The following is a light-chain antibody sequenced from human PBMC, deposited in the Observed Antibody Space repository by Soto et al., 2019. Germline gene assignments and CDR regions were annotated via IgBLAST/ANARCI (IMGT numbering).Light chain of an antibody. CDR3: GTWDSSLNAEV. J-gene: IGLJ3*02. Sequence: QSVLTQPPSVSASPGQRVTISCSGSSSNIENNYVSWYQQLPGTAPTLLISYNNYRPSGITDRFSASKSGTSATLRITGLQTGDEADYYCGTWDSSLNAEVFGGGTKLTVL. CDR1: SSNIENNY. V-gene: IGLV1-51*01. CDR2: YNN.